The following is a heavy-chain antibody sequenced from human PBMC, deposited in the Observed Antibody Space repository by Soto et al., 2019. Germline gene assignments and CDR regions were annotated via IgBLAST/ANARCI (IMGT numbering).Heavy chain of an antibody. CDR3: ARVGPWVPYYYDSSPYTFENWFDP. J-gene: IGHJ5*02. V-gene: IGHV4-38-2*01. Sequence: PSETRSRTWAVSGYSISRGYYWCFLRQPPGKGLECIGSIYHGGSTYYNPSLNSRVTLSIDMTNNHVSLILNSVTAADTAVYYCARVGPWVPYYYDSSPYTFENWFDPWGQGTLVTVSS. CDR1: GYSISRGYY. D-gene: IGHD3-22*01. CDR2: IYHGGST.